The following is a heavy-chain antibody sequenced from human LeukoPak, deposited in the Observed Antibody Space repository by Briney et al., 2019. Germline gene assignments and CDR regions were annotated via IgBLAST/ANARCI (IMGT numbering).Heavy chain of an antibody. Sequence: GESLKISCKGSGYSFTNYWIGWVRQLPGKGLEWMGIIHPGDSDTRYSPSFQGQVTISADKTISTAYLQWSSLKASDTAMYYCARSDSGFYSSLDYWGQGTLVTIS. CDR1: GYSFTNYW. V-gene: IGHV5-51*01. CDR3: ARSDSGFYSSLDY. D-gene: IGHD1-26*01. CDR2: IHPGDSDT. J-gene: IGHJ4*02.